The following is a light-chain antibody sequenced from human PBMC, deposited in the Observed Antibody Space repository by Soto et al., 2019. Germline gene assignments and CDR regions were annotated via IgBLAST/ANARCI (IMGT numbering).Light chain of an antibody. Sequence: IQMTQSPSTLSASVGDRVTITFQASQTISNWLAWYQQKPGKAPKLLIYKASTLESGVPSRFSGSGSGTEFTLTISSLQPEDFATYYCQQYNSYSQTFGQGTKVDIK. V-gene: IGKV1-5*03. CDR1: QTISNW. CDR2: KAS. CDR3: QQYNSYSQT. J-gene: IGKJ1*01.